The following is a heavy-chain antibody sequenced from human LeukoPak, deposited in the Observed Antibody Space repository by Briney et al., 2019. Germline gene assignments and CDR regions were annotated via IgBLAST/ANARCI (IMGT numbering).Heavy chain of an antibody. V-gene: IGHV1-2*02. CDR3: ARVEYDSSGYSITHFDY. CDR2: INPNSGGT. D-gene: IGHD3-22*01. CDR1: GYTFTGYY. J-gene: IGHJ4*02. Sequence: ASVKVSCKASGYTFTGYYMHWVRQAPGQGLEWMGWINPNSGGTNYAQKFQGRVTMTRDTSISTAYMEPSRLRSDDTAVYYCARVEYDSSGYSITHFDYWGQGTLVTVSS.